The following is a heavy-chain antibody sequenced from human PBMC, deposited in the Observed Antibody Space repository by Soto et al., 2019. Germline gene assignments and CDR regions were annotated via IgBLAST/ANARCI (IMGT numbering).Heavy chain of an antibody. CDR2: SSNRDRST. J-gene: IGHJ6*02. D-gene: IGHD3-3*01. CDR1: GFIFSDYY. V-gene: IGHV3-11*01. CDR3: ARSWKIEKFGVISMSKGLDV. Sequence: PGGSLRLSCAASGFIFSDYYMTWIRQAPGKGQEWLSCSSNRDRSTYYADSVKDRFVVSKDNAKNLVYLQMNSLRAEDTAVYFCARSWKIEKFGVISMSKGLDVWGQGTTVTVSS.